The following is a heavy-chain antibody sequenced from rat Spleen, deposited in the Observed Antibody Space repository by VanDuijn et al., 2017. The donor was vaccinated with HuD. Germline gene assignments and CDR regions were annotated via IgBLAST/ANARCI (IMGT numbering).Heavy chain of an antibody. CDR1: GFTFSDYN. Sequence: EVQLVESGGGLVQPGRSLKLSCAASGFTFSDYNMAWVRQAPKKGLEWVAAITYDGSSTYYRDSMKGRFTISRDKARSTLYLQRDSLRSEDTATYYCARPSYGYPFAYWGQGTLVTVSS. D-gene: IGHD1-7*01. V-gene: IGHV5-7*01. CDR2: ITYDGSST. J-gene: IGHJ3*01. CDR3: ARPSYGYPFAY.